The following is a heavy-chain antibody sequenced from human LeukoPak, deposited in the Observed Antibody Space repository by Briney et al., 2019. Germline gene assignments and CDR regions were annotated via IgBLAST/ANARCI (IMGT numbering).Heavy chain of an antibody. CDR2: IIPIFGTA. J-gene: IGHJ4*02. D-gene: IGHD6-13*01. CDR1: GGTFSSYA. Sequence: SVKVSCKASGGTFSSYAISWVRQAPGQGLEWMGGIIPIFGTANYAQKFQGRVTITADKSTSTAYMELNSLRSEDTAVYFCATDTSITAAGNLTYWGQGTLVTVSS. CDR3: ATDTSITAAGNLTY. V-gene: IGHV1-69*06.